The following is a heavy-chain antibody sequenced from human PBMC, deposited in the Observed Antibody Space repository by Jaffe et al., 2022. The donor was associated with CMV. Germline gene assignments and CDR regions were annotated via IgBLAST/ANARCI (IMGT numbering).Heavy chain of an antibody. CDR1: GFTFSSYW. V-gene: IGHV3-7*03. J-gene: IGHJ4*02. CDR2: IQQDGDEK. CDR3: ARAHSKGFDY. Sequence: EVQLVESGGGLVQPGGSLRLSCAASGFTFSSYWMSWVRQAPGKGLEWVANIQQDGDEKYYVDSVKGRFTISRDNAKNSLFLQMNSLRAEDTAVYYCARAHSKGFDYWGQGTLVTVSS.